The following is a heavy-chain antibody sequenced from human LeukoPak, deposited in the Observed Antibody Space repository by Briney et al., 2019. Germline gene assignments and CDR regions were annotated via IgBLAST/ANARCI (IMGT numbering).Heavy chain of an antibody. V-gene: IGHV1-2*02. CDR2: IYPNSGGT. J-gene: IGHJ5*02. CDR3: ARQAHTVTLYNWFDP. Sequence: ASVKVSCKASGYTFTGYYMHWVRQAPGQGLEWMGWIYPNSGGTNYAQKFQGRVTMTRDTSISTAYMELSRLRSDDTAVYYCARQAHTVTLYNWFDPWGQGTLVTVSS. D-gene: IGHD4-17*01. CDR1: GYTFTGYY.